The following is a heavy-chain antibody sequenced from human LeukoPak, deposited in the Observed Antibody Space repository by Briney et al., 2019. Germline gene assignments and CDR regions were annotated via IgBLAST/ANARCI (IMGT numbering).Heavy chain of an antibody. J-gene: IGHJ6*02. CDR1: GFIFSSYE. D-gene: IGHD3-10*01. CDR2: ISSSADTV. V-gene: IGHV3-48*03. CDR3: ARDPTYFHGSGTYSHYYGMDA. Sequence: PGGSLRLSCAASGFIFSSYEMNWVRQAPGKGLEWLSYISSSADTVHYADSVKGRFTVSRDNAKNSLYLQMNSLRAEDTAVYYCARDPTYFHGSGTYSHYYGMDAWGQGTTVTVSS.